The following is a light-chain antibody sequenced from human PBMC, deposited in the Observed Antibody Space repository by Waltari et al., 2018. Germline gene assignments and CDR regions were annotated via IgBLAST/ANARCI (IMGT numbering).Light chain of an antibody. CDR3: QQLATYPIT. V-gene: IGKV1-9*01. CDR2: AAS. Sequence: IQLTQSPSSLSTSVGDRVTITCRASQGINTYLAWYQQKSGKAPKLLIYAASTLQSGVPSRCSGSGSGTDFTLTISSLQPEDFATYYCQQLATYPITSGQGTRLEIK. J-gene: IGKJ5*01. CDR1: QGINTY.